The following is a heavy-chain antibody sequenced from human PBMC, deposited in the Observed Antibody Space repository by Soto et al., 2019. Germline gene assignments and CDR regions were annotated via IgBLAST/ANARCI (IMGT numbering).Heavy chain of an antibody. Sequence: GESLKISCKSSGYRFSNYWIGWVRQMSGKGLEWMGIIYPGDSDTRYSPSFQGQVTISADRSISTAYLQWSSLKASDTGMYFCARGGVVINTTSFFDYWGQG. D-gene: IGHD2-21*01. CDR1: GYRFSNYW. J-gene: IGHJ4*02. CDR2: IYPGDSDT. V-gene: IGHV5-51*01. CDR3: ARGGVVINTTSFFDY.